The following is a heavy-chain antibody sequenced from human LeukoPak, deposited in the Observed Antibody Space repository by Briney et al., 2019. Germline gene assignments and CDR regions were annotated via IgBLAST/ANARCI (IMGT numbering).Heavy chain of an antibody. CDR1: GFTFSSYA. CDR3: AKEGVGATSDY. CDR2: ISFSGGHK. V-gene: IGHV3-23*01. D-gene: IGHD1-26*01. Sequence: GGSLRLSCAASGFTFSSYAMSWVRQAPGKGLEWVSSISFSGGHKYYADSVRGRFTISRDNSKSTLYLHLNSLRAEDTAVYYCAKEGVGATSDYWGQGTLVTVSS. J-gene: IGHJ4*02.